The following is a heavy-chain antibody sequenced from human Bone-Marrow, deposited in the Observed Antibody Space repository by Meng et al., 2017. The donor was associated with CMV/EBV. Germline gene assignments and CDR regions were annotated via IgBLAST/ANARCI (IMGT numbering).Heavy chain of an antibody. D-gene: IGHD1-26*01. J-gene: IGHJ6*02. V-gene: IGHV3-66*01. CDR1: GTTVSSNY. Sequence: GGSLRLSCAASGTTVSSNYMSWVRQAPGKGLEWVSVIFSDGTTYYADSVKGRFTISRDKSKNTLYLQMNSLRGEDTAVYFCARDQLVGATSNPYYYYYRMDVWGQGTTVTVSS. CDR2: IFSDGTT. CDR3: ARDQLVGATSNPYYYYYRMDV.